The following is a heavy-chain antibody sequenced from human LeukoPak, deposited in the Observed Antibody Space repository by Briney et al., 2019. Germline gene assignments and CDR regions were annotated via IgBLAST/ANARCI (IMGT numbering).Heavy chain of an antibody. D-gene: IGHD6-13*01. CDR2: IIPIFGTA. Sequence: SVKVSCNASGGTFSSYAISWVRQAPGQGLEWMGGIIPIFGTANYAQKFQGRVTITADESTSTAYMELSSLRSEDTAMYYCARASGGLYSSSWYAFDYWGQGTLVTVSS. CDR3: ARASGGLYSSSWYAFDY. CDR1: GGTFSSYA. V-gene: IGHV1-69*13. J-gene: IGHJ4*02.